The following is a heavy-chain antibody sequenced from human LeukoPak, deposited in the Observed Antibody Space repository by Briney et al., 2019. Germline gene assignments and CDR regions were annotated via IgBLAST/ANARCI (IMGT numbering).Heavy chain of an antibody. J-gene: IGHJ4*02. D-gene: IGHD1-26*01. Sequence: GGSLRLSCAASGFTFSSYWMHWVRQAPGKGLVWVSRINSDASTTSYADSVKGRFTISRDNAKNSLHLQMNSLRAEDTAVYYCTRVAGSGSVDWGQGTLVTVSS. CDR2: INSDASTT. CDR1: GFTFSSYW. V-gene: IGHV3-74*01. CDR3: TRVAGSGSVD.